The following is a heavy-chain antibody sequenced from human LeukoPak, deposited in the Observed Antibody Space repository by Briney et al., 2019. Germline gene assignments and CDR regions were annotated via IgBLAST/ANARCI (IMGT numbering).Heavy chain of an antibody. CDR2: IYTSGST. J-gene: IGHJ4*02. D-gene: IGHD6-13*01. Sequence: SETLSLTCTVSGGSISSYYWSWIRQPAVKGLEWIGRIYTSGSTNYNPSLKSRVTISVDKSKNQFSLKLSSVTAADTAVYYCARGAAAAGTDYWGQGTLVTVSS. CDR3: ARGAAAAGTDY. CDR1: GGSISSYY. V-gene: IGHV4-4*07.